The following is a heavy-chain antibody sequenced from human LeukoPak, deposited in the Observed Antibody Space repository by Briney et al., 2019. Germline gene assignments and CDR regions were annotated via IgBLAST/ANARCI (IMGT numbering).Heavy chain of an antibody. J-gene: IGHJ4*02. CDR2: INHSGST. Sequence: PSRTLSLTCAVYGGSFSGYYWSWIRQPPGKGLEWIGEINHSGSTNYNPSLKSRVTISVDTSKNQFSLKLSSVTAADTAVYYCARYSRAAMAFDYWGQGTLVTVSS. D-gene: IGHD5-18*01. V-gene: IGHV4-34*01. CDR3: ARYSRAAMAFDY. CDR1: GGSFSGYY.